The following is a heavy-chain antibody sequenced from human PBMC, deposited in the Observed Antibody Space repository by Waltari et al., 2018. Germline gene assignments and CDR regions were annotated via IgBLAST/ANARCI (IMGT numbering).Heavy chain of an antibody. D-gene: IGHD5-12*01. CDR3: ARDRDGYNSY. J-gene: IGHJ4*02. Sequence: EVQLVESGGGLVQPGGSLSLSCAASGFTFSSHWMSWVRQAPGKGLEWVANEKQEGSEKDYVDSVKGRFTISRDNAKNSLYLQMNSLRAEDTAVYYCARDRDGYNSYWGQGTLVTVSS. V-gene: IGHV3-7*01. CDR1: GFTFSSHW. CDR2: EKQEGSEK.